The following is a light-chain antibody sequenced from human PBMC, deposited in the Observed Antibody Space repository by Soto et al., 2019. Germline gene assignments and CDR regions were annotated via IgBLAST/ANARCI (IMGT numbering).Light chain of an antibody. CDR2: GAS. Sequence: EVVLTQSPATLSLSPGDRAALSCKASQSVHNFLAWYQQKPGQAPRLLIYGASSRATGIPDRFSGSGSGTDFTLTIRRLEPGDFAVYYCQQYGSSPITFGQGTRLEIK. J-gene: IGKJ5*01. CDR3: QQYGSSPIT. CDR1: QSVHNF. V-gene: IGKV3-20*01.